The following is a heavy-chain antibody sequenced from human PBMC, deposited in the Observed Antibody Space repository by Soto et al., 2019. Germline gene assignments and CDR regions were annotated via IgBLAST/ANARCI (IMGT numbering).Heavy chain of an antibody. V-gene: IGHV3-23*01. CDR3: AKPRDVYNLLEY. CDR1: AFTFSSYT. J-gene: IGHJ4*02. CDR2: VSGSGLDT. Sequence: PGGSLRLSCAASAFTFSSYTMYWVRQAPGKGLEWVAGVSGSGLDTYYADSVRGRFTISRDNSENTLYLQIHSLRAEDTAVYYCAKPRDVYNLLEYWGQGALVTVSS. D-gene: IGHD1-1*01.